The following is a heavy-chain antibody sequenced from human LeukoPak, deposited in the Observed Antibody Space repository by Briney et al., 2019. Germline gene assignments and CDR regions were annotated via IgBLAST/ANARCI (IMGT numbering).Heavy chain of an antibody. J-gene: IGHJ4*02. CDR2: IYYSGST. Sequence: SETLSLTCTVSGGSISSYYWSWIRQPPGKGLEWIGYIYYSGSTNYNPSLKSRVTISVDTSKNQFSLKLSSVTAADTAVYYCARDISLDYWGQGTLVTVSS. CDR3: ARDISLDY. CDR1: GGSISSYY. V-gene: IGHV4-59*01.